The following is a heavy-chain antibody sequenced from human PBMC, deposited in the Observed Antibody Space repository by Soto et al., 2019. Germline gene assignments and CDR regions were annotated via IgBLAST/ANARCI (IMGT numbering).Heavy chain of an antibody. CDR3: ARDSLSGYYFDY. D-gene: IGHD3-22*01. Sequence: PSEALSLTCAVSGGSIDRGGFSWNWIRQPPGKGLEWIGYIYQSGGTLYNPSLKSRVTISVDRSKNQFSLNMSSVTAADTAVYYCARDSLSGYYFDYWGLGTLVT. V-gene: IGHV4-30-2*01. J-gene: IGHJ4*02. CDR2: IYQSGGT. CDR1: GGSIDRGGFS.